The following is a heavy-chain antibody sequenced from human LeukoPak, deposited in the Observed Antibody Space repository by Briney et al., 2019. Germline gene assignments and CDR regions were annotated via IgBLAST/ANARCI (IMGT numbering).Heavy chain of an antibody. CDR3: ARWYSSSGYLDY. D-gene: IGHD6-6*01. CDR1: GYSISSGYY. J-gene: IGHJ4*02. V-gene: IGHV4-38-2*01. Sequence: SETLSLTCAVSGYSISSGYYWGWIRPPPGKGLEWIGSIYHNGNTNYNPSLKSRVTISVDTSKNQFSLKVSSVTAADTALYYCARWYSSSGYLDYWGQGTLVTVSS. CDR2: IYHNGNT.